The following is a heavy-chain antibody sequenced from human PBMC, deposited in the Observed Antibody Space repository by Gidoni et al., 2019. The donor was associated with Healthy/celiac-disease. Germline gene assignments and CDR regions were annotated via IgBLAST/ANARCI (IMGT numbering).Heavy chain of an antibody. J-gene: IGHJ4*02. D-gene: IGHD4-17*01. V-gene: IGHV3-23*01. CDR2: ISGSGGST. CDR1: GFTFCSYA. CDR3: AKGGYGGN. Sequence: EVQLLESGGGLVQPGGSLILSSAASGFTFCSYAMSWVRPAPGKGLEWVSAISGSGGSTYYADSVKGRFTISRDNSKNTLYLQMNSLRAEDTAVYYCAKGGYGGNWGQGTLVTVSS.